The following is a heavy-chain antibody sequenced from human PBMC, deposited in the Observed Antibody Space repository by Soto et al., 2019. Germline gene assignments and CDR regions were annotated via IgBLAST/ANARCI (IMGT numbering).Heavy chain of an antibody. CDR2: INHSGFT. D-gene: IGHD6-19*01. V-gene: IGHV4-34*01. CDR3: ARAAVKQGATLFDF. CDR1: DGSFRGHY. Sequence: SETLSLTCGVPDGSFRGHYWSWIRQPPGKGLEWIAEINHSGFTNYNPSFKSRVTISRDTSTNQISLKLTSVNAADSAVYYCARAAVKQGATLFDFWGKGTLVTVS. J-gene: IGHJ4*02.